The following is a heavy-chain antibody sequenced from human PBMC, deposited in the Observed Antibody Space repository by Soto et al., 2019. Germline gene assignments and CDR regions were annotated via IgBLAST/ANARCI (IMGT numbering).Heavy chain of an antibody. CDR3: ARDHRSGSPESALDY. CDR2: IWYDGSNK. J-gene: IGHJ4*02. V-gene: IGHV3-33*01. Sequence: GGSLRLSCAASGFTFSSYGMHWVRQAPGKGLEWVAVIWYDGSNKYYADSVKGRFTISRDNSKNTLYLQMNSLRAEDTAVYYCARDHRSGSPESALDYWGQGTLVTVSS. D-gene: IGHD1-26*01. CDR1: GFTFSSYG.